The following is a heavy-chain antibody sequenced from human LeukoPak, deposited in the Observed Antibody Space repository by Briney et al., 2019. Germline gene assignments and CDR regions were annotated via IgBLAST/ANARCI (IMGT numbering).Heavy chain of an antibody. Sequence: NPSETLSLTCTVSGYSISSGYYWGWIRQPPGKGLEWIGSIYHSGSTYYNPSLKSRVTISVDTSKNQFSLKLSSVTAADTAVYYCARVDYGDYEVVDPWGQGTLVTVSS. CDR1: GYSISSGYY. CDR2: IYHSGST. D-gene: IGHD4-17*01. CDR3: ARVDYGDYEVVDP. V-gene: IGHV4-38-2*02. J-gene: IGHJ5*02.